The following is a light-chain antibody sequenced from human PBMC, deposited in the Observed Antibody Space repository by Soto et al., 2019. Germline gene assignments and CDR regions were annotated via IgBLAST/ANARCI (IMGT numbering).Light chain of an antibody. V-gene: IGKV1-39*01. J-gene: IGKJ4*01. CDR3: QQSYSTPRLT. CDR2: AAS. Sequence: DIQMTQSPSSLSASVGDRVTITCRASQSISSYLNWYQKKPGKAPKLLIYAASSLQSGIPSRISGSGSWTDFTLTISSLQPEDFATYYCQQSYSTPRLTFGGGTKVDIK. CDR1: QSISSY.